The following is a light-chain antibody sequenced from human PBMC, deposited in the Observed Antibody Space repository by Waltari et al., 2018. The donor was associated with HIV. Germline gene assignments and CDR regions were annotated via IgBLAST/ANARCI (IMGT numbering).Light chain of an antibody. Sequence: SYELTQPPSVSVSPGQTASITCSGDKLGDKYACWYQQKPGQSPVLVIYQDSKRPSGIPERFSGSNSGNTATLTISGTQAMDEADYYCQAWDSSTLVLFGVGTKLTFL. CDR1: KLGDKY. J-gene: IGLJ2*01. V-gene: IGLV3-1*01. CDR3: QAWDSSTLVL. CDR2: QDS.